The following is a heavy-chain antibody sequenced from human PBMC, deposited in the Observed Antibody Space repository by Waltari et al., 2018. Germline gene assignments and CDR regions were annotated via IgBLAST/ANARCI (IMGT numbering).Heavy chain of an antibody. CDR3: AREGPQYCSSTSCYLGGFDY. J-gene: IGHJ4*02. D-gene: IGHD2-2*01. V-gene: IGHV3-23*01. Sequence: KGRFTISRDNSKNTLYLQMDSLRAEDTAVYYCAREGPQYCSSTSCYLGGFDYWGQGTLVTVSS.